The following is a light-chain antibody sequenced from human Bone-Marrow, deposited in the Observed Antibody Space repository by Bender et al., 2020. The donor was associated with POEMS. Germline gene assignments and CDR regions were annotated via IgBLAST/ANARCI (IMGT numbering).Light chain of an antibody. CDR2: DDK. V-gene: IGLV3-21*02. J-gene: IGLJ3*02. CDR1: NIESYS. Sequence: YVLTQPPSVSVAPGETARITCEGNNIESYSVHWYQQKSGQAPVLVVYDDKDRPSGIPGRFSGSNSGNTAPLTISGTQTMDEADYYCQAWDPRTYVVFGGGPKLTAL. CDR3: QAWDPRTYVV.